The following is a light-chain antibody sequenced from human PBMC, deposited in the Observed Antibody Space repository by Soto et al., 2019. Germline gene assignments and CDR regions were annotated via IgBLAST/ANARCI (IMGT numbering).Light chain of an antibody. CDR2: RAS. V-gene: IGKV1-5*03. J-gene: IGKJ4*01. Sequence: DIQMTQSPSTLSASVGDRVTITCRASQTIRGWVAWYQEKPGKAPELLIYRASILKSGVPSRFSGSGSGTEFTLTISSLQPDDFAAYYCQQYDSYPLTFGGGTKVEIK. CDR1: QTIRGW. CDR3: QQYDSYPLT.